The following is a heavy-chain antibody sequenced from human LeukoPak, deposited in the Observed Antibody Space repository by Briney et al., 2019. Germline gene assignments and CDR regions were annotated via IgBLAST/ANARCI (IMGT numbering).Heavy chain of an antibody. Sequence: KPGGSLRLSCAAPGFTFSSYSMNWVRQAPGKGLEWVSSISSSSSYIYYADSVKGRFTISRDNSKNTLYLQMNSLRAEDTAVYYCAKDRYCSSTSCRPRGYFDYWGQGTLVTVSS. CDR2: ISSSSSYI. D-gene: IGHD2-2*01. CDR1: GFTFSSYS. V-gene: IGHV3-21*01. CDR3: AKDRYCSSTSCRPRGYFDY. J-gene: IGHJ4*02.